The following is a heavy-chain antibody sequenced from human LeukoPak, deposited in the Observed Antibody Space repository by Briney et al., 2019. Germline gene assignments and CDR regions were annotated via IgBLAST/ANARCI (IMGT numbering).Heavy chain of an antibody. Sequence: GGSLRLSCAASGFTFSGSAMHWVRQASGKGLEWVGRIRSKANSYATAYAASVKGRFTISRDDSKNTLYLQMNSLRAEDTAVYYCARTRRDLRSNQYYYYGMDVWGQGTTVTVSS. V-gene: IGHV3-73*01. CDR3: ARTRRDLRSNQYYYYGMDV. J-gene: IGHJ6*02. CDR2: IRSKANSYAT. D-gene: IGHD4-17*01. CDR1: GFTFSGSA.